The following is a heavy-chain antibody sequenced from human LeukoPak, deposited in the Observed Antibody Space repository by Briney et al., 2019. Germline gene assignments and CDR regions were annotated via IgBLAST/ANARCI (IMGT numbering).Heavy chain of an antibody. CDR1: GYTLTELS. Sequence: GASVKVSCKVSGYTLTELSMHWVRQAPGKGLEWMGGFDPEDGETIYAQKFQGRVAMTEDTSTVTAYMELSSLRSEDTAVYYCATHSSGSYYVSDYWGQGTLVTVSS. D-gene: IGHD1-26*01. CDR2: FDPEDGET. CDR3: ATHSSGSYYVSDY. J-gene: IGHJ4*02. V-gene: IGHV1-24*01.